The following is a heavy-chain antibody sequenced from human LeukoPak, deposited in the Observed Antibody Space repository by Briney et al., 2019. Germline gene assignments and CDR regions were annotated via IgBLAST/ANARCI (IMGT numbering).Heavy chain of an antibody. Sequence: SETLSLTCTVSGDSISGYYWSWIRQPPGKGLEWIGYIYYSGSTNYNPSLKSRITISVDTSKNQFSLKLSSVTAADTAVYYCARGYSSSWHLNWFDPWGQGTLVTVSS. CDR3: ARGYSSSWHLNWFDP. CDR1: GDSISGYY. J-gene: IGHJ5*02. CDR2: IYYSGST. D-gene: IGHD6-13*01. V-gene: IGHV4-59*08.